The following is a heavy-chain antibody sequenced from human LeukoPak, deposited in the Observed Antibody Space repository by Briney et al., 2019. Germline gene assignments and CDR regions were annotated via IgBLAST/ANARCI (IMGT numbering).Heavy chain of an antibody. CDR3: AKDRGLTVTTDFDY. V-gene: IGHV3-23*01. D-gene: IGHD4-17*01. J-gene: IGHJ4*02. CDR2: ISGSGGST. Sequence: GGSLRLSCAASGFTFSSYGMSWVRQAPGKGLEWVSAISGSGGSTYYADSVKGRFTISRDNSKNTLYLQMNSLRAEDTAVYYCAKDRGLTVTTDFDYWGQGTLVTVSS. CDR1: GFTFSSYG.